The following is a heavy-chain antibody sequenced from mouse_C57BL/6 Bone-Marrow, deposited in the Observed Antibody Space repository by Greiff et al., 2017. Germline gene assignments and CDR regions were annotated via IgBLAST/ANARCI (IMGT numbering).Heavy chain of an antibody. CDR1: GYTFTDYY. CDR2: IYPGSGNT. CDR3: ARNDGFDY. J-gene: IGHJ2*01. D-gene: IGHD2-3*01. Sequence: VQLQQSGAELVRPGASVKLSCKASGYTFTDYYINWVKQRPGQGLEWIARIYPGSGNTYYNEKFKGKATLTAEKSSSTAYMQLSSLTSEDSAVYCCARNDGFDYWGQGTTLTVSS. V-gene: IGHV1-76*01.